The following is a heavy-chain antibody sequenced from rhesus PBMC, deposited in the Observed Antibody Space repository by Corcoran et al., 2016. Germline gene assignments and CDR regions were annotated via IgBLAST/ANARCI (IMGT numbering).Heavy chain of an antibody. D-gene: IGHD6-31*01. CDR2: SSPYNGNK. Sequence: QVQLVQSGAEIKQPGASVKLSCKASGDTFTSYYMHWVRQAPGQGLEWIGLSSPYNGNKGYAQNFQGRVTLNTDPSTSTGYMELSSLRSEDTAVYYCTRGAAAGTHLDYWGQGVLVTVSS. V-gene: IGHV1-1*01. J-gene: IGHJ4*01. CDR1: GDTFTSYY. CDR3: TRGAAAGTHLDY.